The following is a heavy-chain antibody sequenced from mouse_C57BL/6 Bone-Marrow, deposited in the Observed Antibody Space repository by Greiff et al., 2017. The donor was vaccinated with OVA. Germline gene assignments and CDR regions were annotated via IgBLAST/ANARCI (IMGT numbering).Heavy chain of an antibody. J-gene: IGHJ4*01. V-gene: IGHV10-1*01. CDR1: GFSFNTYA. Sequence: EVMLVESGGGLVQPKGSLKLSCAASGFSFNTYAMNWVRQAPGKGLEWVARIRSKSNNYATYYAVSVKDRFTISRDDSESMLYLQMNNLKTDDTAMYYCVRRGGYYYAMDYWGQGTSVTVSS. D-gene: IGHD3-2*02. CDR3: VRRGGYYYAMDY. CDR2: IRSKSNNYAT.